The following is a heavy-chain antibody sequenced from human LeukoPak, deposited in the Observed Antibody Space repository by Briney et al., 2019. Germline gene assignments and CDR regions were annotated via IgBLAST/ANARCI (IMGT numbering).Heavy chain of an antibody. J-gene: IGHJ4*02. CDR1: GFPFSSYG. CDR3: AKDFSYCDSSGSGPDY. Sequence: PGGSLRLSCAASGFPFSSYGMHWVRQAPGRGLEGVAIIWYDGSNEYYADSVKGRFTISRDNSKNTLYLQMNSLRVEDTAVYYCAKDFSYCDSSGSGPDYWGQGTLVTVSS. CDR2: IWYDGSNE. D-gene: IGHD3-22*01. V-gene: IGHV3-33*06.